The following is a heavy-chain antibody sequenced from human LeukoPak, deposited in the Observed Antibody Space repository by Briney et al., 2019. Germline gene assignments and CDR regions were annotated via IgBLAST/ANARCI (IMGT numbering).Heavy chain of an antibody. CDR2: IYYSGST. V-gene: IGHV4-59*08. D-gene: IGHD3-22*01. CDR1: GGSISSYY. Sequence: SETLSLTCTVSGGSISSYYWSWIRQPPGKGLEWIGYIYYSGSTNYNPSLKSRVTISVDTSKNQFSLKLSSVTAADTAVYYCARHYYDSSGPFDYWGQGILVTVSS. J-gene: IGHJ4*02. CDR3: ARHYYDSSGPFDY.